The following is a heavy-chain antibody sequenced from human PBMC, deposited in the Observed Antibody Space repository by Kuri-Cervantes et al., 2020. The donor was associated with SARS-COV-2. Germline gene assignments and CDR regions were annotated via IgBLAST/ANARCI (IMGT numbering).Heavy chain of an antibody. V-gene: IGHV1-2*02. D-gene: IGHD6-6*01. J-gene: IGHJ5*02. CDR2: INPNSGST. Sequence: SVKVSCKASGYTFTGYYMHWVRQAPGQGREWMGWINPNSGSTNYAQKFQGRVTMTRDTSINTAYMELSRLRSDDTAVYYCARVSKAARPSARLYPWGQGTLVTSPQ. CDR3: ARVSKAARPSARLYP. CDR1: GYTFTGYY.